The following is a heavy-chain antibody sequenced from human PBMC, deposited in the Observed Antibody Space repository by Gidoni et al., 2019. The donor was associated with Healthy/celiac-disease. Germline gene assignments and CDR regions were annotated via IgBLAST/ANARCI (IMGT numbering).Heavy chain of an antibody. D-gene: IGHD3-10*01. J-gene: IGHJ4*02. V-gene: IGHV3-23*04. Sequence: EVQLVESGGGLVQPGGSLRLSCAASGFTFSSYAMRWVRQAPGKGLEWVSAISGSGGSTYYADSVKGRFTISRDNSKNTLYLQMNSLRAEDTAVYYCAKDGGDPYYYGSGSDGPFDYWGQGTLVTVSS. CDR2: ISGSGGST. CDR3: AKDGGDPYYYGSGSDGPFDY. CDR1: GFTFSSYA.